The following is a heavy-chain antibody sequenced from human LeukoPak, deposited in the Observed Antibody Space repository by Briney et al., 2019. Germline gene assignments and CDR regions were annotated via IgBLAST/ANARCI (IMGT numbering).Heavy chain of an antibody. D-gene: IGHD3-10*01. J-gene: IGHJ4*02. CDR3: ARGTGVYYGSGSYYNGTFDY. Sequence: ASVKVSCKASGYTFNTYGISWVRQAPGQGLEWMGGIIPIFGTANYAQKFQGRVTITADESTSTAYMELSSLRSEDTAVYYCARGTGVYYGSGSYYNGTFDYWGQGTLVTVSS. CDR2: IIPIFGTA. CDR1: GYTFNTYG. V-gene: IGHV1-69*13.